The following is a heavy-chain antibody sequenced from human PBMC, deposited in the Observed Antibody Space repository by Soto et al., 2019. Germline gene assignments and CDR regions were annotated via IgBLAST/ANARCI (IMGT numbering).Heavy chain of an antibody. V-gene: IGHV3-7*01. CDR3: AGLTGKGP. D-gene: IGHD1-20*01. CDR1: GCTFSSYW. Sequence: GGSLRLSCAASGCTFSSYWMSWVRQAPGKGLEWVANIKQDGSEKYYVDSVKGRFTISRDNAKNSLYLQMNSLRAEDTAVYYCAGLTGKGPWGQGTLVTVSS. J-gene: IGHJ5*02. CDR2: IKQDGSEK.